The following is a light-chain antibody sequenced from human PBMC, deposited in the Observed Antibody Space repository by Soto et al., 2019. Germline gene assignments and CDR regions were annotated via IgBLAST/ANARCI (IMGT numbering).Light chain of an antibody. V-gene: IGLV2-23*02. CDR2: EVS. J-gene: IGLJ3*02. Sequence: QSALTQPASVSGSPGQSITISCTGTSSDVGSYNLVSWYQQHPGKAPKLMIYEVSKRPSGVSNRFSGSKSGNTASLTISGLQAEDEADYYCCSYAGSSIGVFGGGTKLTVL. CDR3: CSYAGSSIGV. CDR1: SSDVGSYNL.